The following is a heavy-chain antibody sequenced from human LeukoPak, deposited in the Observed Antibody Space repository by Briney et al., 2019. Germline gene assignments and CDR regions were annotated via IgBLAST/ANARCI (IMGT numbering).Heavy chain of an antibody. CDR3: ATAPRRYDFWSGLVVDY. Sequence: ASVKVSCKVSGYTLTEICMHWVRQAPGKGLEWMGGFDPEDGETIYAQKFQGRVTMTEDTSTDTAYMELSSLRSEDTAVYDCATAPRRYDFWSGLVVDYWGQGTLVTVSS. J-gene: IGHJ4*02. CDR1: GYTLTEIC. V-gene: IGHV1-24*01. CDR2: FDPEDGET. D-gene: IGHD3-3*01.